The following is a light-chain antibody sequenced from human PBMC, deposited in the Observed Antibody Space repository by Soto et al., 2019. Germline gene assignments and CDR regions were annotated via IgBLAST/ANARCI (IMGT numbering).Light chain of an antibody. CDR2: GVS. V-gene: IGLV2-14*01. J-gene: IGLJ2*01. CDR3: SSYTITNTLEVL. CDR1: NSDVGGYNH. Sequence: QSALTQPASVSGSPGQSITISCTETNSDVGGYNHVSWYQQRPGEAPKLMIYGVSNRPSGISNRFSGSKSGNTASLTISGLQAEDEADYYCSSYTITNTLEVLFGGGTKVTVL.